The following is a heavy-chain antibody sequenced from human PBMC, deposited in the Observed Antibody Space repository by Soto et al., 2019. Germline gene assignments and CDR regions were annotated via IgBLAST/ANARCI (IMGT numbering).Heavy chain of an antibody. J-gene: IGHJ4*02. CDR2: IYYTGTT. V-gene: IGHV4-59*01. Sequence: SETLSLTCNVSGGSMSSYYWSWIRQSPGRGLEWIGYIYYTGTTNYNPSLKGRVTISVDTSKNQFSLKLTSVTAADTAVYYCARGPSGDNYWGQGTLVTVS. D-gene: IGHD2-15*01. CDR3: ARGPSGDNY. CDR1: GGSMSSYY.